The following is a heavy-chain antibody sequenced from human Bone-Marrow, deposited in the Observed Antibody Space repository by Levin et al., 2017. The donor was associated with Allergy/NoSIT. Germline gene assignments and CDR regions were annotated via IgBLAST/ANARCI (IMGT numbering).Heavy chain of an antibody. CDR3: ARDQALYYYYYYMDV. J-gene: IGHJ6*03. Sequence: GESLKISCAASGFTFSDFYMSWIRQAPGKGLEWVSYISRSGHTIYYTDSVKGRFTIPRDNAKNSLFLQMNSLRAEDTAVYYCARDQALYYYYYYMDVWGKGTTVTVSS. V-gene: IGHV3-11*01. CDR1: GFTFSDFY. CDR2: ISRSGHTI.